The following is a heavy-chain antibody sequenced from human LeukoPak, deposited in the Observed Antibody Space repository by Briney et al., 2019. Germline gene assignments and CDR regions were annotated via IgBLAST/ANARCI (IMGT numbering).Heavy chain of an antibody. CDR1: GFTFSSYE. CDR3: VRRYCSSSSCTLDS. Sequence: GGSLRLSRAASGFTFSSYEMIWVRQAPGKGLEWVSYISSSGRTIFYADSVKGRFTVSRDNAKNSLYLQMNSLRAEDTAVYYCVRRYCSSSSCTLDSWGQGTLVTVSS. J-gene: IGHJ4*02. V-gene: IGHV3-48*03. CDR2: ISSSGRTI. D-gene: IGHD2-15*01.